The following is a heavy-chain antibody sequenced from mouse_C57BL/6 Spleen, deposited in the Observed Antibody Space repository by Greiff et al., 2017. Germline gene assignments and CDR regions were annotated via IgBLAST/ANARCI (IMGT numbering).Heavy chain of an antibody. V-gene: IGHV1-61*01. D-gene: IGHD4-1*01. CDR2: IYPSDSET. CDR3: ARTGSYYAMDY. Sequence: QVQLQQPGAELVRPGSSVKLSCKASGYTFTSYWMDWVKQRPGQGLEWIGNIYPSDSETHYNQQFKDKATLTVDKSSSTASMQLSSLTSEDSAVYYCARTGSYYAMDYWGQGTSVTVSS. J-gene: IGHJ4*01. CDR1: GYTFTSYW.